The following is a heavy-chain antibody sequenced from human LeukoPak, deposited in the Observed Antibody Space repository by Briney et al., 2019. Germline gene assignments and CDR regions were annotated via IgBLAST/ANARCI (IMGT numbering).Heavy chain of an antibody. CDR2: IIPIFGAA. V-gene: IGHV1-69*01. CDR1: GGSFSSHA. CDR3: ARGEPSDY. D-gene: IGHD3-16*01. J-gene: IGHJ4*02. Sequence: AVKASCKASGGSFSSHAISWVRQAPGQGLEWMGGIIPIFGAANLAQKFQGRVTITADESTNTAYMELTSLRSEDTAVYYCARGEPSDYWGQGTLVTVSS.